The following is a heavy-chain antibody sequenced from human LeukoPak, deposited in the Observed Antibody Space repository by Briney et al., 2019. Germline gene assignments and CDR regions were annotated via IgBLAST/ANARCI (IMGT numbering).Heavy chain of an antibody. CDR1: GFTFSSYW. J-gene: IGHJ4*02. CDR3: ARDVRGGIGDLGY. D-gene: IGHD3-10*01. CDR2: INSDGSST. Sequence: GGSLRLSCAASGFTFSSYWMHWVRQAPGKGLVWVSRINSDGSSTSYADSVKGRFTISRDNSKNTLHLQMNSLRGEDTAIYYCARDVRGGIGDLGYWGQGTLVTVSS. V-gene: IGHV3-74*01.